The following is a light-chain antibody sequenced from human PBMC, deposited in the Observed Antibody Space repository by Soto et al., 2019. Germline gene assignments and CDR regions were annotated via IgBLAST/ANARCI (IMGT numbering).Light chain of an antibody. CDR1: QGISSA. Sequence: AIQLTQSPSSLSASVGDRVNITCRASQGISSALAWYQQKPGKAPKLLIYDAYSLESGVPSRFSGSGSGTDFTLTISSLQHKDFATYYCQQFNSYQYTIGQGTKREIK. V-gene: IGKV1-13*02. CDR2: DAY. CDR3: QQFNSYQYT. J-gene: IGKJ2*01.